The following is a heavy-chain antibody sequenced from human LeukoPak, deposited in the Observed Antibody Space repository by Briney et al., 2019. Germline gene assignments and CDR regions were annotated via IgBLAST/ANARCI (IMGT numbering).Heavy chain of an antibody. D-gene: IGHD3-10*01. J-gene: IGHJ4*02. CDR3: ARDKSYYYGSGSPTHFDY. CDR1: GGTFSSYA. CDR2: IIPIFGTA. V-gene: IGHV1-69*01. Sequence: SVKVSCKASGGTFSSYAISWVRQAPGQGLEWMGGIIPIFGTANYAQKFQGRVTITADESTSTAYMELSSLRSEDTAVYYCARDKSYYYGSGSPTHFDYWGQGTLVTVSS.